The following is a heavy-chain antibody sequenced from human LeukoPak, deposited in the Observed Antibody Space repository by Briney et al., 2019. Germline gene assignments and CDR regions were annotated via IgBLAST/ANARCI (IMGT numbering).Heavy chain of an antibody. D-gene: IGHD6-13*01. J-gene: IGHJ4*02. CDR3: ARRDLIRAAGFDY. Sequence: PSETLSLTCTVSGGSISSSSYYWGWIRQPPGKGLEWIGSIYYSGSTYYNPSLKSRVTISVDTSKNQFSLKLSSVTAADTAVYYCARRDLIRAAGFDYWDQGTLVTVSS. CDR2: IYYSGST. CDR1: GGSISSSSYY. V-gene: IGHV4-39*01.